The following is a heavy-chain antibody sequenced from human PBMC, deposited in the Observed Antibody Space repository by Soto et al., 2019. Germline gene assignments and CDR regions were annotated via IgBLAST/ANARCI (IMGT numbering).Heavy chain of an antibody. V-gene: IGHV4-34*01. Sequence: QVQLQQWGAGLLKPSETLSLTCAVYGGSFSGYYWSWIRQPPGKGLEWIGEINHSGSTNYNPSLSGRVTLSVATSKNQFSLKLSSVTAADTAVYYCARGRITMVRGGWFDPWGQGTLVTVSS. CDR3: ARGRITMVRGGWFDP. CDR2: INHSGST. D-gene: IGHD3-10*01. J-gene: IGHJ5*02. CDR1: GGSFSGYY.